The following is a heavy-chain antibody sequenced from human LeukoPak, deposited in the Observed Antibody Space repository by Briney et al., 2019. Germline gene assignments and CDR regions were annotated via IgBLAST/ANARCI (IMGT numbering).Heavy chain of an antibody. CDR1: GFTFSSYS. Sequence: GGSLRLSCAASGFTFSSYSMNWVRQAPGKGLEWVSSISSSSSYIYYADSVKGRFTISRDNAKNSLYLQMNSLRAEDTAVYYCARLHGRPSMAPLRRKDEYYFDYWGQGTLVTVSS. J-gene: IGHJ4*02. D-gene: IGHD6-6*01. CDR3: ARLHGRPSMAPLRRKDEYYFDY. V-gene: IGHV3-21*01. CDR2: ISSSSSYI.